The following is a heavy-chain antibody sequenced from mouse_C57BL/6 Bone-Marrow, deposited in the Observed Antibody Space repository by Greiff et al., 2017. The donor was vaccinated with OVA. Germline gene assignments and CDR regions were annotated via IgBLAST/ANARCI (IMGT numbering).Heavy chain of an antibody. V-gene: IGHV5-12*01. Sequence: DVQLQESGGGLVQPGGSLKLSCAASGFTFSDYYMYWVRQTPEKRLEWVAYISNGGGSTYYPDTVKGRFTISRDNAKNTLYLQMSRLKSEDTAMYYCARQGLYDYDNYAMDYWGQGTSVTVSS. CDR2: ISNGGGST. CDR3: ARQGLYDYDNYAMDY. CDR1: GFTFSDYY. D-gene: IGHD2-4*01. J-gene: IGHJ4*01.